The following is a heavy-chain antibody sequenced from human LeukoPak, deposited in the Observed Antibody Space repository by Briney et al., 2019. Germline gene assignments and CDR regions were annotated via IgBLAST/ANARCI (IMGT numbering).Heavy chain of an antibody. CDR3: ARVDYGDYSKNFDY. Sequence: GSLRLSCAASGFTFSNAWMSWVRQPPGKGLEWIGEINHSGSTNYNPSLRSRVTISVDTSKNQFSLKLSSVTAADTAVYYCARVDYGDYSKNFDYWGQGTLVTVSS. CDR1: GFTFSNAW. D-gene: IGHD4-17*01. V-gene: IGHV4-34*01. J-gene: IGHJ4*02. CDR2: INHSGST.